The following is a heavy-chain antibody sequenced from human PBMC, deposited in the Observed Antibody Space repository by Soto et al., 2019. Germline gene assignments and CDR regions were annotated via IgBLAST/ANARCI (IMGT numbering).Heavy chain of an antibody. CDR2: IYYSGST. Sequence: SATLSLTCTVSGGSISSYYWSWIRQPPGKGLEWIGYIYYSGSTNYNPSLKSRVTISVDTSKNQFSLKLSSVTAADTAVYYCASDSSGYSSFDYWGQGTLVTVSS. V-gene: IGHV4-59*01. CDR1: GGSISSYY. D-gene: IGHD3-22*01. J-gene: IGHJ4*02. CDR3: ASDSSGYSSFDY.